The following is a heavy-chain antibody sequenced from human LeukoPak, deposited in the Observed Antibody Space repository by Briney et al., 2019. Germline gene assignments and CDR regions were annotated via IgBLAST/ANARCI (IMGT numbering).Heavy chain of an antibody. V-gene: IGHV3-23*01. CDR1: GFTLSSYA. D-gene: IGHD6-13*01. CDR2: VDGGGGGT. CDR3: AKQSAGSAAWYSLHYDF. J-gene: IGHJ4*02. Sequence: GGSLSLSRAASGFTLSSYAMTWVRQAPGRGLEWVSSVDGGGGGTYYADSVKGRFTISRDNSKDTLYLQMNGLRAEDTAVYFCAKQSAGSAAWYSLHYDFWGQGTLVTVSS.